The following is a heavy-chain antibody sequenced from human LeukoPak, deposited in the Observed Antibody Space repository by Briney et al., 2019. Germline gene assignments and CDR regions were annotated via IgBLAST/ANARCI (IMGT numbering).Heavy chain of an antibody. J-gene: IGHJ4*02. D-gene: IGHD5-12*01. Sequence: GASVKVSCKASGGTFSSYAISWVRQAPGQGLEWMGGIIPIFGTANYAQKFQGRVTITTDESTSTAYMELSSLRSEDTAVYYCARSVVATITPTYSLYFDYWGQGTLVTVSS. CDR2: IIPIFGTA. CDR1: GGTFSSYA. CDR3: ARSVVATITPTYSLYFDY. V-gene: IGHV1-69*05.